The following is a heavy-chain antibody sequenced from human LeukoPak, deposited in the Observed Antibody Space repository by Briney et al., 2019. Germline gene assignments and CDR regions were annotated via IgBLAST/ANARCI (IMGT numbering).Heavy chain of an antibody. CDR1: RFTFSSYW. Sequence: GGSLRLSCAASRFTFSSYWMSWVRQAPGKGLEWVANIKQDGSEKYYVDSVKGRFTISRDNAKNSLYLQMNSLRAEDTAVYYCARDLSSSWYDYYYYGMDVWGQGTTVTVSS. V-gene: IGHV3-7*01. CDR3: ARDLSSSWYDYYYYGMDV. D-gene: IGHD6-13*01. J-gene: IGHJ6*02. CDR2: IKQDGSEK.